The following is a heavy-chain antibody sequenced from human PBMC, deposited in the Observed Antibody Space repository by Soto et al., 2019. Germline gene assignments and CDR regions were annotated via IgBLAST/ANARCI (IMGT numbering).Heavy chain of an antibody. Sequence: PSETLSLTCAVYGGSFSRYYWSWIRQPPGKGLEWIGEINHSGSTNYNPSLKSRVTMSVDTSKNQFSLKLSSVTAADTAVYYCASGGGYYDSSVWGQGTLVTVSS. CDR3: ASGGGYYDSSV. CDR2: INHSGST. V-gene: IGHV4-34*01. D-gene: IGHD3-22*01. J-gene: IGHJ4*02. CDR1: GGSFSRYY.